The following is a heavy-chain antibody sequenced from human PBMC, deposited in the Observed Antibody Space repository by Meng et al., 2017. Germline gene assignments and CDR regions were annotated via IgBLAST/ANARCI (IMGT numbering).Heavy chain of an antibody. D-gene: IGHD6-25*01. V-gene: IGHV1-2*06. CDR1: GYNFPDYY. J-gene: IGHJ4*02. CDR3: ARDEDISAAGKLFGDY. CDR2: INPKSGDT. Sequence: QVRLGQAGAKVKKPGAPVKVSCKPSGYNFPDYYIHWVRRAPGQGLEWMGRINPKSGDTHYAQKFQARVTMTGDTSISTAYMELSGLRSDDTAMYYCARDEDISAAGKLFGDYWGQGTLVTVSS.